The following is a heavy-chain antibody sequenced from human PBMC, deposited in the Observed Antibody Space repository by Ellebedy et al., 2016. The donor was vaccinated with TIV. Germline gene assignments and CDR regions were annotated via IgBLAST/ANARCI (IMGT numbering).Heavy chain of an antibody. CDR2: INHSGST. J-gene: IGHJ4*02. V-gene: IGHV4-34*01. CDR1: GFTFSSYA. D-gene: IGHD2-15*01. CDR3: ARGSGGDYFDY. Sequence: ESLKISXAASGFTFSSYAMSWIRQPPGKGLEWIGEINHSGSTNYNPSLKSRVTISVDTSKNQFSLKLSSVTAADTAVYYCARGSGGDYFDYWGQGTLVTVSS.